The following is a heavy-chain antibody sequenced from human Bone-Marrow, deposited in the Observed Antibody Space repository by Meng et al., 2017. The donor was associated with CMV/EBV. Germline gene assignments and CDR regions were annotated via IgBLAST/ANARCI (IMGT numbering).Heavy chain of an antibody. V-gene: IGHV4-34*01. D-gene: IGHD2-2*01. J-gene: IGHJ6*02. CDR2: INHSGST. Sequence: SETLSLTCAVYGGSFSGYYWNWIRQPPGKGLEWIGEINHSGSTNYNPSLKSRVIISVDTSKNQFSLKLSSVTAADTAVYFCARGWSHRSTTSCSNGDYYYYYGMDVWGQGTTVTVSS. CDR1: GGSFSGYY. CDR3: ARGWSHRSTTSCSNGDYYYYYGMDV.